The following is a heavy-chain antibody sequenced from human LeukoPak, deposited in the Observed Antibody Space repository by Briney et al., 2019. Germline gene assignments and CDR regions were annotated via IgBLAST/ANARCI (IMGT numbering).Heavy chain of an antibody. CDR1: GGSISSYY. V-gene: IGHV4-59*01. J-gene: IGHJ4*02. Sequence: SETLSLTCTVSGGSISSYYWSWIRQPPGKGLEWIGYIYYSGSTNYNPSLKGRVTISVDTSKNQFSLKLSSVTAADTAVYYCARSRRGYVDYWGQGTLVTVSS. CDR2: IYYSGST. CDR3: ARSRRGYVDY. D-gene: IGHD2-2*01.